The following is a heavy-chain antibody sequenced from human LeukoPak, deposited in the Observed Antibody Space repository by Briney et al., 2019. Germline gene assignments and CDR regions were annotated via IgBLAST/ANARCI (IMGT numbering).Heavy chain of an antibody. V-gene: IGHV3-7*03. CDR2: IKEDGTEK. CDR3: AKVLITMVRGVIGSEYYFDY. D-gene: IGHD3-10*01. Sequence: GGSLRLSCAASGFTFSSSWMNWVRQSPGKGLEWVANIKEDGTEKYYADSVKGRFTISRDNSKNTLYLQMNSLRAEDTAVYYCAKVLITMVRGVIGSEYYFDYWGQGTLVTVSS. CDR1: GFTFSSSW. J-gene: IGHJ4*02.